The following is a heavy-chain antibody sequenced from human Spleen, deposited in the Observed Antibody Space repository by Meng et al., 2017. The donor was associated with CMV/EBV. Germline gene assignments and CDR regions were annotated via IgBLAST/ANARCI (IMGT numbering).Heavy chain of an antibody. D-gene: IGHD5-12*01. CDR2: IYYSGRT. V-gene: IGHV4-39*01. Sequence: SETLSLTCSASGGSISSSSYYWGWIRQSPGKGLEWIGDIYYSGRTNYNPSLKSRVTISVDTSRNQFSLKLTSVTAVDTAFYYCAKRVRGYLYGLDVWGQGTTVTVSS. J-gene: IGHJ6*02. CDR3: AKRVRGYLYGLDV. CDR1: GGSISSSSYY.